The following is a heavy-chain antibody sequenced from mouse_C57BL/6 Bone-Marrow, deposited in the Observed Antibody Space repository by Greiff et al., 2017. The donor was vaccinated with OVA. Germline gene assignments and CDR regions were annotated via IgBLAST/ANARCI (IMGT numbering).Heavy chain of an antibody. CDR2: INPYNGGT. CDR1: GYTFTDYY. J-gene: IGHJ4*01. V-gene: IGHV1-19*01. D-gene: IGHD1-1*02. CDR3: ARSWYPYYYAMDY. Sequence: EVQLQQSGPVLVKPGASVKMSCKASGYTFTDYYMNWVKQSHGKSLEWIGVINPYNGGTSYNQKFKCKATLTVDKSSSTAYVELNSLTSEDSAVYYYARSWYPYYYAMDYWGQGTSVTVSS.